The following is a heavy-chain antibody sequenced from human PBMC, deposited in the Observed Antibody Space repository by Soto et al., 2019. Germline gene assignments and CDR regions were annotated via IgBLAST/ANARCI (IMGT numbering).Heavy chain of an antibody. V-gene: IGHV4-59*01. CDR2: IYYSGST. CDR3: ARAYSSSTLYGMDV. J-gene: IGHJ6*02. CDR1: GGSISSYY. Sequence: PXGTLSLTCTVSGGSISSYYWSWIRQPPGKGLEWIGYIYYSGSTNYNPSLKSRVTISVDTSKNQFSLKLSSVTAADTAVYYCARAYSSSTLYGMDVWGQGTTVTVSS. D-gene: IGHD6-6*01.